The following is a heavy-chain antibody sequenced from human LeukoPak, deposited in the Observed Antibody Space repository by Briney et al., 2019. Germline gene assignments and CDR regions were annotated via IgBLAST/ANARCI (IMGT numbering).Heavy chain of an antibody. V-gene: IGHV3-74*01. J-gene: IGHJ4*02. CDR1: GFTFSNYW. CDR2: IHSDGRST. D-gene: IGHD7-27*01. CDR3: ARGGGTGEFDY. Sequence: GGSLRLSCAASGFTFSNYWMHWVRHVPGKGLAWVSRIHSDGRSTIYADSVKDRFTISRDDAKNTLYLQMNTLRAEDTAVYYCARGGGTGEFDYWGQGTLVTVTS.